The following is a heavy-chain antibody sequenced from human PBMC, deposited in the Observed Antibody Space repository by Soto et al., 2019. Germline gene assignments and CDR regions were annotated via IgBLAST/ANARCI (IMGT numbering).Heavy chain of an antibody. J-gene: IGHJ6*02. CDR3: ATLIPGYTRNSRSATGGMDV. D-gene: IGHD6-13*01. CDR1: GFTSS. Sequence: EVQILESGGALIQPGGSLRLSCAASGFTSSMTWVRQAPGKGLEWVSASDFSGRLTYYADSVKGRFTIFRNTSVNTLYLQMNSLRTEDTAVYYCATLIPGYTRNSRSATGGMDVWGQGTTVTVSS. V-gene: IGHV3-23*01. CDR2: SDFSGRLT.